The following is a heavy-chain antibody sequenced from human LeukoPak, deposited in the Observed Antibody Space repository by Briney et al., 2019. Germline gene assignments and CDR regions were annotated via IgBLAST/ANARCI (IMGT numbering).Heavy chain of an antibody. J-gene: IGHJ4*02. CDR1: GGSISSYY. CDR3: ARGDYPGSSDY. V-gene: IGHV4-4*07. Sequence: PSETLSLTCTVSGGSISSYYWSWVRQPAGKGLEWIGRIYTSGSTNYNPSLKSRVTISVDTSKNQFSLKLSSVTAADTAVYYCARGDYPGSSDYWGQGTLVTVSS. D-gene: IGHD4/OR15-4a*01. CDR2: IYTSGST.